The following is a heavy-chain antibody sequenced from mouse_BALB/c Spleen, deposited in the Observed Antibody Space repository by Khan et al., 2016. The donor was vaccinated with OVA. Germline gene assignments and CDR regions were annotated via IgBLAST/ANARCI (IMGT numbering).Heavy chain of an antibody. CDR1: GYSFTSYY. Sequence: QVQLQQSGPELVKPGASVKLSCKASGYSFTSYYMYWVMQRPGQGLEWIGEINPRNGGTNYNEKFKSKATLTVDKSSSTAYMEVSSLTSEDSAVFYCSRGEYGSPFAYWGQGTMLTVSA. CDR2: INPRNGGT. V-gene: IGHV1-53*01. D-gene: IGHD1-1*01. CDR3: SRGEYGSPFAY. J-gene: IGHJ2*01.